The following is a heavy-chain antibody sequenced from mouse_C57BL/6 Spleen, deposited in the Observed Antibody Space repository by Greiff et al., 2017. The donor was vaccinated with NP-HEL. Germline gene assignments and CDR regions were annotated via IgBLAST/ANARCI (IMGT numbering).Heavy chain of an antibody. CDR3: ASADYSNYAMDY. CDR1: GYTFTDYY. D-gene: IGHD2-5*01. J-gene: IGHJ4*01. CDR2: IDPEDGDT. V-gene: IGHV14-2*01. Sequence: VQLQQSGAELVKPGASVKLSCTASGYTFTDYYMHWVKQRTEQGLEWIGRIDPEDGDTNYNPKFKGKATMTADTSSNTAYLQLSSLTSEDSAVYCCASADYSNYAMDYWGQGTTLTVSS.